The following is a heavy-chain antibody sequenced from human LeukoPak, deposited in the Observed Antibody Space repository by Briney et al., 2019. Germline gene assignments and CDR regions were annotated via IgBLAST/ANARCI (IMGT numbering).Heavy chain of an antibody. Sequence: SETLSLTCTVSGGSISSYYWSWIRQPPGKGLEWIGYIYYSGSTNYNPSLKSRVTISVDTSKNQFSLKLSSVTAADTAVYYCARLNYGGNPCEISFDYWAREPWSPSPQ. CDR3: ARLNYGGNPCEISFDY. CDR1: GGSISSYY. CDR2: IYYSGST. D-gene: IGHD4-23*01. J-gene: IGHJ4*02. V-gene: IGHV4-59*08.